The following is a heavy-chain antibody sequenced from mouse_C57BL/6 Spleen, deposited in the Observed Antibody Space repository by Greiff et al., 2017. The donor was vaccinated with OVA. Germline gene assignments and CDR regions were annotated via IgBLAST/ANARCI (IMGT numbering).Heavy chain of an antibody. CDR2: IHPNSGST. CDR3: ARGGYGYENFDV. D-gene: IGHD2-2*01. V-gene: IGHV1-64*01. J-gene: IGHJ1*03. Sequence: QVHVKQPGAELVKPGASVKLSCKASGYTFTSYWMHWVKQRPGQGLEWIGMIHPNSGSTNYNEKFKSKATLTVDKSSSTAYMQLSSLTSEDSAVYYCARGGYGYENFDVWGTGTTVTVSS. CDR1: GYTFTSYW.